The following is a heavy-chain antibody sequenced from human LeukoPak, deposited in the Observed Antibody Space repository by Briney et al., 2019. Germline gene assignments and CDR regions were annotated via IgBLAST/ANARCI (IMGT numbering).Heavy chain of an antibody. CDR3: ASSHCSGGTCHPPGVDY. J-gene: IGHJ4*02. Sequence: ASVKVSCKASGYSFTSFGISWVRQAPGQGLEWMGWIGPYNGNTDYAQKVQGRVTMTTDTSTSTAYMELRSLGFDDTAVYYCASSHCSGGTCHPPGVDYWGQGTLVTVSS. D-gene: IGHD2-15*01. CDR2: IGPYNGNT. V-gene: IGHV1-18*01. CDR1: GYSFTSFG.